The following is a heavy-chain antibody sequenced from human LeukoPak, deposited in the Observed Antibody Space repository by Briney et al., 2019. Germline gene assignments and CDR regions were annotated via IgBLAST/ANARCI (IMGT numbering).Heavy chain of an antibody. D-gene: IGHD3-10*01. CDR3: ARDASPLYYGSGASRLDP. J-gene: IGHJ5*02. Sequence: GGALRLSCAASGFTFSSYSMNWVRQAPGKGLEWVSSISSSSSYIYYADSVKGRFTISRDNAKNSLYLQMNSLRAEDTAVYYCARDASPLYYGSGASRLDPWGQGTLVTVSS. CDR2: ISSSSSYI. V-gene: IGHV3-21*01. CDR1: GFTFSSYS.